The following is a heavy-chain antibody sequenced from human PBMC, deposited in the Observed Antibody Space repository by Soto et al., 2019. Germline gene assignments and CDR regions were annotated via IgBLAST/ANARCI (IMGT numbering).Heavy chain of an antibody. Sequence: PGGSRRLSCAACGFTFRSYGMHWVRQAPGKGLEWVAVISYDGSNKYYADSVKGRCSISRDKSKNTLYLQMNSLRAEDTAVYYCAKAEMATIIGYWGQGTLVNVSS. V-gene: IGHV3-30*18. D-gene: IGHD5-12*01. CDR2: ISYDGSNK. J-gene: IGHJ4*02. CDR3: AKAEMATIIGY. CDR1: GFTFRSYG.